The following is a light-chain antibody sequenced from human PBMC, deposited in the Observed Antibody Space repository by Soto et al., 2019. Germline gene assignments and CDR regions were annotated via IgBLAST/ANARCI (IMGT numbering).Light chain of an antibody. CDR3: SAYSSSGTWV. CDR1: SSDVGGYNY. V-gene: IGLV2-14*01. Sequence: QLVLTQPASVSGSPGQSITISCTGTSSDVGGYNYVSWYQQRPGKAPKLMIYEVSNRPSGVSNRFSGSKSGNTASLTISGLQSDDEADYYCSAYSSSGTWVFGGGTKLTVL. J-gene: IGLJ3*02. CDR2: EVS.